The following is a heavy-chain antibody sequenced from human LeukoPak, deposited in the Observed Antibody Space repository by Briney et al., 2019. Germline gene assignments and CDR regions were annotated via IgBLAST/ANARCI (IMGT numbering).Heavy chain of an antibody. CDR1: GFTFSSYA. V-gene: IGHV3-23*01. Sequence: GGSLRLSCAASGFTFSSYAMIWVRQAPGKGLEWVSVSSGSGDTTYYAESVKGRFTISRDNSKNTLYVQMNSLRAEDTAVYYCAKFRLPSTVATAMIHSYFFDYWGQGTLVTVSS. J-gene: IGHJ4*02. CDR2: SSGSGDTT. D-gene: IGHD5-18*01. CDR3: AKFRLPSTVATAMIHSYFFDY.